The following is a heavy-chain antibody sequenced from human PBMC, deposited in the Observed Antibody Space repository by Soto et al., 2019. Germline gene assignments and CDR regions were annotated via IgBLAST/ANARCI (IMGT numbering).Heavy chain of an antibody. V-gene: IGHV3-74*01. D-gene: IGHD2-15*01. J-gene: IGHJ4*02. Sequence: EVQLVESGGGLVQPGGSLRLSCAASGFTLSSRWMHWVRQAPGKGLVWVSRIKTDGTSTSYADSVKGRFTISRDNAKNTLYLQMNSLRAEDTAMYYCARDQDTSGQAVFASWGQGTLVTVSS. CDR1: GFTLSSRW. CDR2: IKTDGTST. CDR3: ARDQDTSGQAVFAS.